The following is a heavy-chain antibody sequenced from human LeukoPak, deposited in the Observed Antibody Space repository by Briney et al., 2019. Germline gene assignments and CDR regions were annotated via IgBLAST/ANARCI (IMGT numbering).Heavy chain of an antibody. CDR1: GGTFSSYA. J-gene: IGHJ4*02. D-gene: IGHD2-21*02. CDR3: ATPPQDCGGDCYLYYFDY. Sequence: GSSVKVSCKASGGTFSSYAISWVRQAPGQGLEWMGGIIPIFGTANYAQKFQGRVTITADESTSTAYMELSSPRSEDTAVYYCATPPQDCGGDCYLYYFDYWGQGTLVTVSS. CDR2: IIPIFGTA. V-gene: IGHV1-69*01.